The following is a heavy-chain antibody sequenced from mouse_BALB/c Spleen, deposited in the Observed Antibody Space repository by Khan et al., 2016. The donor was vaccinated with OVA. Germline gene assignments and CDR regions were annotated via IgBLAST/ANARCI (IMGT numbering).Heavy chain of an antibody. CDR2: INPYNDGT. J-gene: IGHJ3*01. CDR1: GYSFTTYI. Sequence: VQLKESGPELVKPGASVKMSCKASGYSFTTYIIHWVKQKPGQGLEWIGYINPYNDGTTYNEKFKGKATLTPDKSSSTAYMELSGLTAEDSAVYYCARDDGRSFWFAYWGQGTLVTVSA. D-gene: IGHD1-1*01. CDR3: ARDDGRSFWFAY. V-gene: IGHV1S136*01.